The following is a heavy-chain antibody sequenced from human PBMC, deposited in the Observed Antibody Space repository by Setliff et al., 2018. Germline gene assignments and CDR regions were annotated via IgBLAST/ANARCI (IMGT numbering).Heavy chain of an antibody. CDR3: ARDPGFHSGTWCLGD. J-gene: IGHJ4*02. Sequence: SETLSLTCSVSGASISSNYWSWIRQSPGKGLEWIGYIYYNGTTRYSPSLKSRVTISVDTSKNQFSLRLTSVTAADTAVYYCARDPGFHSGTWCLGDWGQGIQVTVSS. CDR2: IYYNGTT. D-gene: IGHD2-8*01. CDR1: GASISSNY. V-gene: IGHV4-59*01.